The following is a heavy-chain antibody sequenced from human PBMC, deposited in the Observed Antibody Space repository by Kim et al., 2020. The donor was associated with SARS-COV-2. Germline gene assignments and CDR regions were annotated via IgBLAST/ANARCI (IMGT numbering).Heavy chain of an antibody. Sequence: STYSNTSLKSRVTISVDTSKNQFSLKLSSVTAADTAVYYCARTRQSAFDIWGQGTMVTVSS. J-gene: IGHJ3*02. CDR2: ST. D-gene: IGHD2-2*01. V-gene: IGHV4-39*01. CDR3: ARTRQSAFDI.